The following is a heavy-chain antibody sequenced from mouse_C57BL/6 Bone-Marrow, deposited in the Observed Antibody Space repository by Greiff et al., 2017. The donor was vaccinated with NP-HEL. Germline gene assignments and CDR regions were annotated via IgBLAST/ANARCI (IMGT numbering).Heavy chain of an antibody. V-gene: IGHV1-50*01. CDR1: GYTFTSYW. D-gene: IGHD2-2*01. CDR3: AREVTTGFDY. CDR2: IDPSDSYT. Sequence: QVQLQQPGAELVKPGASVKLSCKASGYTFTSYWMQWVKQRPGQGLEWIGEIDPSDSYTNYNQKFKGNATLTVDTSSSTAYMQRSSLTSEDSAVYYCAREVTTGFDYWGQGTTLTVSS. J-gene: IGHJ2*01.